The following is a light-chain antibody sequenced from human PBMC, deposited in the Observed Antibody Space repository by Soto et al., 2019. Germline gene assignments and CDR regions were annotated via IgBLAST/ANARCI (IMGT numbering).Light chain of an antibody. Sequence: QSVLTQPASVSGSPGQSITLSCTGTSSDVGSYNLVSWYQQHPGKAPKLMIYECNKRPSGVSKRFSGSKSGNTASLTISGLQAEDEADYYCCSFAGSNTFVFGTGTKVTV. J-gene: IGLJ1*01. V-gene: IGLV2-23*03. CDR2: ECN. CDR3: CSFAGSNTFV. CDR1: SSDVGSYNL.